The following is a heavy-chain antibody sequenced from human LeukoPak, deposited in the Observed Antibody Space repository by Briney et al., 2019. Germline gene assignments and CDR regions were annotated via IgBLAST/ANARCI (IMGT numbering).Heavy chain of an antibody. V-gene: IGHV4-39*07. CDR3: ARDASNCSSTSCPLLVWFDP. CDR2: IYYSGST. Sequence: SETLSLTCTVSGGSISSSSYYWGWIRQPPGKGLEWIGSIYYSGSTYYNPSLKSRVTISVDTSKNQFSLKLSSVTAADTAVYYCARDASNCSSTSCPLLVWFDPWGQGTLVTVSS. J-gene: IGHJ5*02. D-gene: IGHD2-2*01. CDR1: GGSISSSSYY.